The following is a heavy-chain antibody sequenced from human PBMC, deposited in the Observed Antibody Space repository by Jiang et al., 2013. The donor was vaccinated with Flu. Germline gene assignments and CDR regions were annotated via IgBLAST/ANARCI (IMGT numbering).Heavy chain of an antibody. V-gene: IGHV1-46*01. Sequence: GAEVKKPGASVNVSCKASGYTFTSYYMHWVRQAPGQGLEWMGIINPSGGSTSYAQKFQGRVTMTRDTSTSTVSMELSSLRSEGTAVYYCARLQSRALIADDYNLAGVFDIWGQGTMVTVSS. D-gene: IGHD5-24*01. J-gene: IGHJ3*02. CDR1: GYTFTSYY. CDR2: INPSGGST. CDR3: ARLQSRALIADDYNLAGVFDI.